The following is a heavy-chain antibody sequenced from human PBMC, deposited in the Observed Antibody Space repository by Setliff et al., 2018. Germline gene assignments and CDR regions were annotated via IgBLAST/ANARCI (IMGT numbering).Heavy chain of an antibody. CDR2: IFYSGRT. J-gene: IGHJ4*02. V-gene: IGHV4-39*01. Sequence: SETLSLTCTVSGASITNINYYWGLIRQPPGKGLEWIGSIFYSGRTFYNPSLKSRVTISVDTSKNQFSLTLSSVTAADTAVYYCARLPNYVWWSPVDYWGQGTLVTVSS. CDR1: GASITNINYY. D-gene: IGHD3-16*01. CDR3: ARLPNYVWWSPVDY.